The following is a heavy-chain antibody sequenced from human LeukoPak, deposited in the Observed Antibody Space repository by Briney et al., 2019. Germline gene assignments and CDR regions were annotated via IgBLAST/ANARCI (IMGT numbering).Heavy chain of an antibody. D-gene: IGHD6-13*01. V-gene: IGHV1-2*02. Sequence: ATVKVSCKASGYTLTGYDMHWVRQAPGQGLEWMGWINSNSGGTNYAQKFQGRVTMPRDTSISTAYMELSRLRSDDTAVYYCARTDRPYSSRWYYAFDIWGQGTTVTVSS. CDR2: INSNSGGT. CDR3: ARTDRPYSSRWYYAFDI. J-gene: IGHJ3*02. CDR1: GYTLTGYD.